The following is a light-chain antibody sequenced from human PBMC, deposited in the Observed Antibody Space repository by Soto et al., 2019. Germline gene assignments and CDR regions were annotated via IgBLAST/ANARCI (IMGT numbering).Light chain of an antibody. Sequence: DIQMTQSPSSVSASVGDRVTITCRASQSISSWLAWYQQKPGKAPKLLIYKASSLESGVPSRFSGSGSGKEFTLTFSSLQPDDFAIYYCQQYNSYPWTFGKGTRVDTK. V-gene: IGKV1-5*03. CDR2: KAS. CDR1: QSISSW. J-gene: IGKJ1*01. CDR3: QQYNSYPWT.